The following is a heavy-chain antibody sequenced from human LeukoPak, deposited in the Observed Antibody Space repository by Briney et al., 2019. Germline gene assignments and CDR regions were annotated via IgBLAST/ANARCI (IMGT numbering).Heavy chain of an antibody. CDR1: GFTLSRYS. CDR2: ISYDGTNK. CDR3: ARDSVWQVDESPYHAFDI. Sequence: PGRSLRLSCAASGFTLSRYSMHWVRQTPGRGLAWVTAISYDGTNKYYADSVKGRFTISRDNSKNTLYLQMNSLRAEDTAVYYCARDSVWQVDESPYHAFDIWGQGTMVTVSS. J-gene: IGHJ3*02. V-gene: IGHV3-30*04. D-gene: IGHD5-12*01.